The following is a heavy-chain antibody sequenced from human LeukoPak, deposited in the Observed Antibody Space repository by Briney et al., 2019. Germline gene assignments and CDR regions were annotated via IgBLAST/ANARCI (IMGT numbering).Heavy chain of an antibody. D-gene: IGHD4-23*01. V-gene: IGHV1-2*02. Sequence: GASVKVSCKASGYTFTGYYMHWVRQAPGQGLEWMGWINPNSGGTNYAQKFQGRVTMTRDTSISTAYMELSRLRSDDTAVYYCARVDYGGTFANFDYWGQGTLVTVSS. J-gene: IGHJ4*02. CDR1: GYTFTGYY. CDR2: INPNSGGT. CDR3: ARVDYGGTFANFDY.